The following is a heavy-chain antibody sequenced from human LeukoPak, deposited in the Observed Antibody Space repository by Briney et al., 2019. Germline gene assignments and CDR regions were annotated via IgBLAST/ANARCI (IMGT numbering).Heavy chain of an antibody. CDR3: ARDKPPRSPYYYYMDV. CDR2: IYHSGST. Sequence: SQTQSLTCTVSGGSISSGGYYWSWIRQPPGKGLEWIGSIYHSGSTYYNPSLKSRVTISVDRSKNQFSLKLSSVTAADTAVYYCARDKPPRSPYYYYMDVWGKGTTVTVSS. CDR1: GGSISSGGYY. V-gene: IGHV4-30-2*01. D-gene: IGHD1-14*01. J-gene: IGHJ6*03.